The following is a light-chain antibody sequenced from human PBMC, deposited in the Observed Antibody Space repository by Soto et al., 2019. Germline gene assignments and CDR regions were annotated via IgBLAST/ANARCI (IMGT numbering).Light chain of an antibody. CDR1: QRIDRY. V-gene: IGKV1-5*01. CDR2: DAS. Sequence: DIQLTQSPSTLSASVGDRFTITCRASQRIDRYLAWYQQKPGKAPKLLVYDASTLEGGVPSRFSGSGSATEFILTISSLQPDDFATYYCQQYKDDAWTFGQGTRVEIK. J-gene: IGKJ1*01. CDR3: QQYKDDAWT.